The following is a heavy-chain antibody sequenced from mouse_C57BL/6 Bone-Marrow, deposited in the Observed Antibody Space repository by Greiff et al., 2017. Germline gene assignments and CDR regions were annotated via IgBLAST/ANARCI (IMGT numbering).Heavy chain of an antibody. Sequence: VKLMESGPGLVAPSQSLSITCTVSGFSLTSYGVDWVRQSPGKGLEWLGVIWGVGSTNYNSAHKSRLSISKDNSKSQVFLKMNSLQTDDTAMYYCARDYDSSYGYWYFDVWDTGTTVTVSS. J-gene: IGHJ1*03. CDR3: ARDYDSSYGYWYFDV. CDR2: IWGVGST. V-gene: IGHV2-6*01. CDR1: GFSLTSYG. D-gene: IGHD1-1*01.